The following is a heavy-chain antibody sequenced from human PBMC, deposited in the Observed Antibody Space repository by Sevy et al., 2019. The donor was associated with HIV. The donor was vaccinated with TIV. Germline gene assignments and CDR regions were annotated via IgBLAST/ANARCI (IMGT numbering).Heavy chain of an antibody. J-gene: IGHJ4*02. CDR3: AHRRDDTVVMVYGDFDY. Sequence: SGPTLVNPTQTLTLTCTFSGFSLSTRGVGVGWIRQPPGKALEWLALIYWDDDKRYSPSLKNRLTITKDTSKNQVVLTMTNMDPVDTATYYCAHRRDDTVVMVYGDFDYWGQGTLVTVSS. CDR1: GFSLSTRGVG. D-gene: IGHD2-8*01. CDR2: IYWDDDK. V-gene: IGHV2-5*02.